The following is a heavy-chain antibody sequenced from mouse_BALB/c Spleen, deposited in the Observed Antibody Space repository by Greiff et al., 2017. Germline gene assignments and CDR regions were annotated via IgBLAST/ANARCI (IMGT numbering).Heavy chain of an antibody. CDR2: INPNNGGT. V-gene: IGHV1-18*01. J-gene: IGHJ4*01. CDR1: GYTFTDYN. CDR3: ARCDYAAMDY. Sequence: EVQLQQSGPELVKPGASVKIPCKASGYTFTDYNMDWVKQSHGKSLEWIGDINPNNGGTIYNQKFKGKATLTVDKSSSTAYMELRSLTSEDTAVYYCARCDYAAMDYWGQGTSVTVSS. D-gene: IGHD2-4*01.